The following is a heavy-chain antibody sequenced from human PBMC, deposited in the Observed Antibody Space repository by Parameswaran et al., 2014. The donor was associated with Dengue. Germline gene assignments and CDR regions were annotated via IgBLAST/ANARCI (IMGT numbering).Heavy chain of an antibody. Sequence: VRQMPGKGLEWVSFISSSSTPIYYADSVKGRFTISRDNAKNSLYLQMNSLRDEDTAVYYCARGSERLPSTEYNWFDLWGQGTPGHRLL. CDR3: ARGSERLPSTEYNWFDL. J-gene: IGHJ5*02. V-gene: IGHV3-48*02. CDR2: ISSSSTPI. D-gene: IGHD1-1*01.